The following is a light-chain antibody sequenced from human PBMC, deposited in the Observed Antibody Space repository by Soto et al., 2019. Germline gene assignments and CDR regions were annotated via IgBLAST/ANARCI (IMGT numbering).Light chain of an antibody. CDR3: QQSNSWPRIT. V-gene: IGKV3-15*01. CDR1: QNVNSN. CDR2: AAS. Sequence: EIVMTQSPATLSVSPGERATLSCRASQNVNSNLVWYQQKPGQAPRLLIYAASTRATDIPARFSGSGSGTEFTLTISSLQSEDFAVYYCQQSNSWPRITLGQGTRLEIK. J-gene: IGKJ5*01.